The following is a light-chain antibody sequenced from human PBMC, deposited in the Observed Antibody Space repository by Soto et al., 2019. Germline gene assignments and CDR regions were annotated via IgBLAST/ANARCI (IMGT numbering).Light chain of an antibody. Sequence: EVVFTQSPGSLSFSPGERATLSCRASQSVMSNYLSWYQQKPGQPPRLLIYGASSRATGIPDRFSGSGSGTDFTLTISRLEPEDFAVYYCQQFGASLTWTFGQGTKVDIK. J-gene: IGKJ1*01. CDR2: GAS. CDR1: QSVMSNY. CDR3: QQFGASLTWT. V-gene: IGKV3-20*01.